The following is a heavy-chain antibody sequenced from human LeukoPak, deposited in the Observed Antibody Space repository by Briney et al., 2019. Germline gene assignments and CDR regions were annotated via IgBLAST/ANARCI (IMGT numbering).Heavy chain of an antibody. Sequence: NPSETLSLTCTVSGGSISSGGYYWSWIRQHPGKGLEWIGYIYYSGSTYYNPSLKSRVTISVDTSKNQFSLKLSSVTAADTAVYYCARWVPDYGDVGVDYWGQGTLVTVSS. CDR1: GGSISSGGYY. CDR3: ARWVPDYGDVGVDY. V-gene: IGHV4-31*03. J-gene: IGHJ4*02. CDR2: IYYSGST. D-gene: IGHD4-17*01.